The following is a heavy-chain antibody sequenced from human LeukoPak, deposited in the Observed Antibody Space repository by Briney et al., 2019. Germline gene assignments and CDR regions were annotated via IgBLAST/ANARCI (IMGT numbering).Heavy chain of an antibody. Sequence: GGSLRLSCAASGFTFSSYGMHWVRQAPGKGLEWVAVIWYDGSNKYYADSVKGRFTISRDNSKNTLYLQMNSLRAEDTAVYYCAREPRGYYGSGSYGGSPIWGQGTLVTVSS. CDR3: AREPRGYYGSGSYGGSPI. CDR1: GFTFSSYG. J-gene: IGHJ4*02. V-gene: IGHV3-33*01. CDR2: IWYDGSNK. D-gene: IGHD3-10*01.